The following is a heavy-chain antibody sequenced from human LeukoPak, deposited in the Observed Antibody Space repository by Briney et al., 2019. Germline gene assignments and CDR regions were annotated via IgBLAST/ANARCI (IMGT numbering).Heavy chain of an antibody. CDR2: INSDGSSR. J-gene: IGHJ4*02. V-gene: IGHV3-74*01. D-gene: IGHD6-13*01. Sequence: GGSLRLSCAASGFTFSNYWMHWVRQAPGNGLVWVSRINSDGSSRNYADSVKGRFTISRDNAKNTLILQMNSLRAEDTAVYYCASASSHRIAAGGDYWGQGILVAVSS. CDR3: ASASSHRIAAGGDY. CDR1: GFTFSNYW.